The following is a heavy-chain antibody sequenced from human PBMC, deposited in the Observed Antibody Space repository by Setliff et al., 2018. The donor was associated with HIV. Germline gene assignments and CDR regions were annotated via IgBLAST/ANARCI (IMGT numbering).Heavy chain of an antibody. CDR3: VREYCSPSANWYFDI. V-gene: IGHV4-4*02. CDR1: GGSISSSNW. J-gene: IGHJ2*01. Sequence: PSETLSLTCAVSGGSISSSNWWSWVRQPTGKGLEWIGEIYHSGSTNYNPSLKSRVTISVDVSKNQFYLKLSSVTAADTAVYYCVREYCSPSANWYFDIRGRGTLVTVSS. D-gene: IGHD2-15*01. CDR2: IYHSGST.